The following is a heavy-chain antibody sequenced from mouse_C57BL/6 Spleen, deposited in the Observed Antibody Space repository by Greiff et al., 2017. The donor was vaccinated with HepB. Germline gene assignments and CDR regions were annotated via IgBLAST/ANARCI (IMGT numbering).Heavy chain of an antibody. CDR3: ARPDGSYWYFDV. Sequence: VQLQQSGAELVRPGASVKLSCKASGYTFTSYWMHWVKQRPGQGLEWIGNINPSNGGTNYNEKFKSKATLTVDKSSSTAYMQLSSLTSEDSAVYYCARPDGSYWYFDVWGTGNTVTVSS. V-gene: IGHV1-53*01. CDR1: GYTFTSYW. J-gene: IGHJ1*03. D-gene: IGHD2-3*01. CDR2: INPSNGGT.